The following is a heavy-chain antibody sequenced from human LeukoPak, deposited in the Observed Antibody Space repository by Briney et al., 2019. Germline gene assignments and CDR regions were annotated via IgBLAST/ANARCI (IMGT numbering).Heavy chain of an antibody. CDR2: IYHSGST. CDR3: ARVPKGYCSSTSCFGVGGYYYYMDV. V-gene: IGHV4-38-2*01. CDR1: GYSISSGYY. Sequence: PSETLSLTCAVSGYSISSGYYWGWIRQPPGKGLEWIGSIYHSGSTNYNPSLKSRVTISVDTSKNQFSLKLSSVTAADTAVYYCARVPKGYCSSTSCFGVGGYYYYMDVWGKGTTVTVSS. J-gene: IGHJ6*03. D-gene: IGHD2-2*01.